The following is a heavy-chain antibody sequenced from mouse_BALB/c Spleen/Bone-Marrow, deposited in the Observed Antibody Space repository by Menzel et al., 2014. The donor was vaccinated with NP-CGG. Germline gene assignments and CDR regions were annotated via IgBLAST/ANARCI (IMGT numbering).Heavy chain of an antibody. CDR1: GYTFTSYW. J-gene: IGHJ3*01. D-gene: IGHD2-3*01. CDR3: ARYDGPAWFAY. CDR2: INPSNGRT. Sequence: QVQLQQSGAELVKPGASVKLSCKASGYTFTSYWIHWVKLRPGHGLEGIGEINPSNGRTNYNEKFKNKATLTVDKSSSTAYIQLSSLTSEDSAVYYCARYDGPAWFAYWGQGTLVTVS. V-gene: IGHV1S81*02.